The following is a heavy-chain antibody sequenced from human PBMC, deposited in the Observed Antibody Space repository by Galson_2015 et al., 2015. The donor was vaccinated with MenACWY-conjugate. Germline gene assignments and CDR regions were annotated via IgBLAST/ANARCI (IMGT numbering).Heavy chain of an antibody. D-gene: IGHD3-3*01. CDR2: IHHSGST. CDR3: ARLFWSPFNFDY. J-gene: IGHJ4*02. V-gene: IGHV4-38-2*02. CDR1: NNSISSGYH. Sequence: LSLTCTVSNNSISSGYHWAWIRQPPGEGLEWIGTIHHSGSTYYNPSLKSRVTILVDTSRNHFSLKLTSVTAADTAVYYCARLFWSPFNFDYWGQGTLVTVSS.